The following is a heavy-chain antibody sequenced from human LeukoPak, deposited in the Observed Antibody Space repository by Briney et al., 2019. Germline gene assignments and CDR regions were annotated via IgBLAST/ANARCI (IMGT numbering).Heavy chain of an antibody. D-gene: IGHD6-13*01. V-gene: IGHV1-69*13. CDR1: GGTFSSYA. CDR2: IIPIFGTA. CDR3: ASNPGYSSYDAFDI. Sequence: SVKVSCKASGGTFSSYALSWVRQAPGQGLEWMGGIIPIFGTANYAQKFQGRVTITADESTSTAYMELSSLRSEDTAVYYCASNPGYSSYDAFDIWGQGTMVTVSS. J-gene: IGHJ3*02.